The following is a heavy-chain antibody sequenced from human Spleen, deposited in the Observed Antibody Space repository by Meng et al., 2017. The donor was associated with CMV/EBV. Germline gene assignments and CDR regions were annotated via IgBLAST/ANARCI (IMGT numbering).Heavy chain of an antibody. CDR2: INPNSGGT. Sequence: ASVKVSCKASGYTFSTYNMHWVRQAPGQGLEWMGWINPNSGGTNYAQNFQGRVTMTRDTSISTAYMELSRLRSDDTAVYYCARIHTYYYYYYGMDVWGQGTTVTVSS. CDR1: GYTFSTYN. CDR3: ARIHTYYYYYYGMDV. J-gene: IGHJ6*02. V-gene: IGHV1-2*02.